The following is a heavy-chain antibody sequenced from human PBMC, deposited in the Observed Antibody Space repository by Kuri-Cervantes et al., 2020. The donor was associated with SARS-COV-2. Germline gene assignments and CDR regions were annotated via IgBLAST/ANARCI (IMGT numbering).Heavy chain of an antibody. CDR3: ARASTSCYLFSLCGYFQH. D-gene: IGHD2-2*01. V-gene: IGHV1-69*04. J-gene: IGHJ1*01. CDR2: IIPILGIA. CDR1: GGTFSSYA. Sequence: SVKVSCKASGGTFSSYAISWVRQAPGQGLEWMGRIIPILGIANYAQKFQGRVTITADKSTSTACMELSSPRSEDTAVYYCARASTSCYLFSLCGYFQHWGQGTLVTVSS.